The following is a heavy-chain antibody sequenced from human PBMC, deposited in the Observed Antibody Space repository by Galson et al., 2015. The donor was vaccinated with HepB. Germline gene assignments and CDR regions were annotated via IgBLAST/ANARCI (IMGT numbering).Heavy chain of an antibody. CDR3: ARSTHCSSTSCYSLDDAFDI. CDR1: GFTFSSYN. Sequence: SLRLSCAASGFTFSSYNIHWVRQAPGKGLAWAAVIWFDGTSKYYADSVKGRFTISRDNSKNTLYLQMNSLRAEDTAVYYCARSTHCSSTSCYSLDDAFDIWGQGTMVTVSS. CDR2: IWFDGTSK. V-gene: IGHV3-33*01. D-gene: IGHD2-2*01. J-gene: IGHJ3*02.